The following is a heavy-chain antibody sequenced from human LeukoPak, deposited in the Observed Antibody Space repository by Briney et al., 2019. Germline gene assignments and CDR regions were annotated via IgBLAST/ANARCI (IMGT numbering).Heavy chain of an antibody. D-gene: IGHD1-26*01. CDR3: TRAEGARGYFDY. Sequence: SETLSLTCTVSGYSISSGYYWGWIRQPPGKGLEWIGSIYHSGSTYYNPSLKSRVTISVVTSKNQFSLKLSSVTAADTAVYYCTRAEGARGYFDYWGQGTLVTVSS. CDR1: GYSISSGYY. J-gene: IGHJ4*02. V-gene: IGHV4-38-2*02. CDR2: IYHSGST.